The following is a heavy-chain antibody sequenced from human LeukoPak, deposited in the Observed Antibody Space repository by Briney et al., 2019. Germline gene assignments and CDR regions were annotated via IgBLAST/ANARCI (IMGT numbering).Heavy chain of an antibody. V-gene: IGHV3-23*01. CDR1: GFTFTSYS. J-gene: IGHJ4*02. D-gene: IGHD1-26*01. CDR3: AKGGKWGVTAFEY. Sequence: PGGSLRLSCAASGFTFTSYSMNWVRQAPGKGLEWVSTISGGGGSTYYADSVKGRFTISRDNSKNTLYLQVNSLRAEDTAVYYCAKGGKWGVTAFEYWGQGTLVTVSS. CDR2: ISGGGGST.